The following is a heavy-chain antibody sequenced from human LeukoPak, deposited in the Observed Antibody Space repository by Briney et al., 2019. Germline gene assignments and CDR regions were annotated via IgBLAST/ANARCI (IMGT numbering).Heavy chain of an antibody. J-gene: IGHJ4*02. CDR3: ARYCTFRTCSGTKFDS. CDR2: INQDESEK. Sequence: GSLRLSCAVSGMTLSNYWMSWFRQTPGKGLEGVATINQDESEKYYLDSAKGRFTISRDNAKNSLYLQMHSLTAEDTALYYCARYCTFRTCSGTKFDSWGPGTLVTVSS. D-gene: IGHD1-1*01. V-gene: IGHV3-7*03. CDR1: GMTLSNYW.